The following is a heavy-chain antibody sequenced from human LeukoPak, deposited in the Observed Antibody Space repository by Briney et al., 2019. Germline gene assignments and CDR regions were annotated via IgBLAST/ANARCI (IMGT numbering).Heavy chain of an antibody. CDR1: GGTFSSYA. CDR2: IIPILGIA. J-gene: IGHJ5*02. CDR3: ARVGQEQLESFDP. Sequence: GASVKVSCKASGGTFSSYAISWVRQAPGQGLEWMGRIIPILGIANYAQKFQGRVTITADKSTSTAYMELSSLRSEDTAVYYCARVGQEQLESFDPWGQGTLVTVSS. V-gene: IGHV1-69*04. D-gene: IGHD6-6*01.